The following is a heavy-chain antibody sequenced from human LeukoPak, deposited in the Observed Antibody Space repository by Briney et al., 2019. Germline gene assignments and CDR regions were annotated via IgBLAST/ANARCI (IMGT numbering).Heavy chain of an antibody. CDR1: GGSISSYY. Sequence: PSETLSLTCTLSGGSISSYYWSWIRQPPGKGLEWSGYIYYSGSTNYNPSLNSRVTISVDTSKNQFSLKLSSVTAADTAVYCCAREPVGPNENYFDYWGQGTLVTVSS. CDR2: IYYSGST. V-gene: IGHV4-59*01. CDR3: AREPVGPNENYFDY. J-gene: IGHJ4*02.